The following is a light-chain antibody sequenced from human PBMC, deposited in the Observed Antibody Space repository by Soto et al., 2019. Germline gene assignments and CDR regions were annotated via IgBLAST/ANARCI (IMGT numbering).Light chain of an antibody. V-gene: IGKV3-20*01. CDR3: QQYGSTPQT. Sequence: IVFRQSPGTLSFSPGARATLSFRASQSFSSSYLACYQQKPGQAPRLLIFGASRRATGIPDRFSGSVSGTDFTLTISRLEPEDFAVYYCQQYGSTPQTFGQGTKVDIK. J-gene: IGKJ1*01. CDR2: GAS. CDR1: QSFSSSY.